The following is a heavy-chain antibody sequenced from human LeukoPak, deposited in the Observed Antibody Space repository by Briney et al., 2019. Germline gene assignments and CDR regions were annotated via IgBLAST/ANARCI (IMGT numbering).Heavy chain of an antibody. J-gene: IGHJ4*02. D-gene: IGHD6-19*01. CDR1: GGSISSYY. CDR3: ARDGGGRVAVAGLWYN. CDR2: IYHSGST. V-gene: IGHV4-38-2*02. Sequence: SETLSLTCTVSGGSISSYYWGWIRQPAGKELEWIGSIYHSGSTYYNPSLESRISISVDTSKNQFSLKLNSVTAADTAVYFCARDGGGRVAVAGLWYNWGQGTLVTVSS.